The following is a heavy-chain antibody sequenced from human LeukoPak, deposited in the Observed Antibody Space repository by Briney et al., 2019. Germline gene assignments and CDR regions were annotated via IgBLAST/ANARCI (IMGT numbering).Heavy chain of an antibody. CDR2: ISWNSGSI. Sequence: GGSLRLSCAASGLTFSSYGMHWVRQAPGKGLEWVSGISWNSGSIGYADSVKGRFTISRDNAKNSLYLQMNSLRAEDMALYYCAKDRGSIAVAGLGYDYWGQGTLVTVSS. CDR1: GLTFSSYG. J-gene: IGHJ4*02. CDR3: AKDRGSIAVAGLGYDY. D-gene: IGHD6-19*01. V-gene: IGHV3-9*03.